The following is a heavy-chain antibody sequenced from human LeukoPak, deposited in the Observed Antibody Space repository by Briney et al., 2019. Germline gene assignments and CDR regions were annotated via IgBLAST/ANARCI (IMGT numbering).Heavy chain of an antibody. CDR2: ISGDGGST. CDR3: AKGFSVLASNHYFYYYGMDV. D-gene: IGHD3-3*01. V-gene: IGHV3-43*02. Sequence: GGSLRLSCAASGMTFDDYAMHWVRRAPGKGLEWVSLISGDGGSTYYADSVKGRFTISRDNNKNSLYLQMTNLRTEDTALYYCAKGFSVLASNHYFYYYGMDVWGQGTTVTVSS. J-gene: IGHJ6*02. CDR1: GMTFDDYA.